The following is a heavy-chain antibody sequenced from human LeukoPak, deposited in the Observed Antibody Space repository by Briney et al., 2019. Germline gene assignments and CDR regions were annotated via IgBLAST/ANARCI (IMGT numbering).Heavy chain of an antibody. CDR2: IYYSGSA. J-gene: IGHJ5*02. D-gene: IGHD3-10*01. V-gene: IGHV4-59*01. Sequence: SETLSLTCTVSGGSISSYYWSWIRQPPGKGLEWIGYIYYSGSANYNPSLKSRVTISVDTSKNQFSLKLSSVTAADTALYYCAIYAGSCPWFDPWGQGTLVTVSS. CDR3: AIYAGSCPWFDP. CDR1: GGSISSYY.